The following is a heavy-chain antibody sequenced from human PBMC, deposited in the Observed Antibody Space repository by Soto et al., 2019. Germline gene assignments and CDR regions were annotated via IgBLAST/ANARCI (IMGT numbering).Heavy chain of an antibody. CDR3: AKDGTDYDFWSGYYRVYYYYYGMDV. CDR2: ISGSGGST. J-gene: IGHJ6*02. D-gene: IGHD3-3*01. V-gene: IGHV3-23*01. CDR1: GFTSSNFA. Sequence: GSLRLSCAAPGFTSSNFAMSWVRQAPGKGLEWVSAISGSGGSTYYADSVKGRFTISRDNSKNTLYLQMNSLRAEDTAVYYCAKDGTDYDFWSGYYRVYYYYYGMDVWGQGTTVTVSS.